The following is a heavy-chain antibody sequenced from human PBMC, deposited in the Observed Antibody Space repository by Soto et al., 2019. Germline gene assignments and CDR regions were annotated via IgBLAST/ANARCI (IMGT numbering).Heavy chain of an antibody. D-gene: IGHD1-7*01. CDR1: GYTFTSYA. CDR3: AREKWDWDYRWLDP. CDR2: INAGNGNT. J-gene: IGHJ5*02. Sequence: ASVKVSCKASGYTFTSYAMHWVRQAPGQRLEWMGWINAGNGNTKYSQKFRGRVTITSDRSVSTAYMELSRLRSDDTAVYYCAREKWDWDYRWLDPWGQGTLVTVSS. V-gene: IGHV1-3*01.